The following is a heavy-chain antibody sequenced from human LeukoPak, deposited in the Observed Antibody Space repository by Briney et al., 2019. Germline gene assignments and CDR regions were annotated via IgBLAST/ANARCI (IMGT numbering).Heavy chain of an antibody. Sequence: GGSLRLSCAASGFTFSSYSMNWVRQAPGKGLEWVSSISSSSSYIYYADSVKGRFTISRDNSKNTLYLQMNSLRAEDTAVYYCARDGIAVASPQSPTILHDAFDIWGQGTMVTVSS. J-gene: IGHJ3*02. V-gene: IGHV3-21*01. CDR2: ISSSSSYI. D-gene: IGHD6-19*01. CDR1: GFTFSSYS. CDR3: ARDGIAVASPQSPTILHDAFDI.